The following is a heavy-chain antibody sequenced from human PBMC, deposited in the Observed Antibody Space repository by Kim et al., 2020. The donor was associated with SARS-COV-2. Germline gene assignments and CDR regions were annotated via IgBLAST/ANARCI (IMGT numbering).Heavy chain of an antibody. Sequence: KGRVTITRDESKNTLYLEMNSLRVEDTAVYYCARDAYASVAANVLDYWGQGTLITVSS. D-gene: IGHD1-26*01. J-gene: IGHJ4*02. V-gene: IGHV3-30*07. CDR3: ARDAYASVAANVLDY.